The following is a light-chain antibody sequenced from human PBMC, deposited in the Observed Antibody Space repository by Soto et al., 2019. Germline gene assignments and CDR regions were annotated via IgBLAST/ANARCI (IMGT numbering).Light chain of an antibody. Sequence: EIVLTQSPGTLSLSPGESATLSCRASQSVSRSYVAWYQQKPGQAPRLLIYGASSRATGIPDRFSGSGSGTDFTLTISRLEPEDFAVYYCQQYGSSSFTFGPGKKVDIK. J-gene: IGKJ3*01. CDR2: GAS. CDR1: QSVSRSY. CDR3: QQYGSSSFT. V-gene: IGKV3-20*01.